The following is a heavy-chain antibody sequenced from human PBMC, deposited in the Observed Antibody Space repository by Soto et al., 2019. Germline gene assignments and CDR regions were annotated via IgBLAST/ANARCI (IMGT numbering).Heavy chain of an antibody. CDR1: GFTFSSYG. CDR2: IWYDGSNK. J-gene: IGHJ4*01. D-gene: IGHD6-19*01. V-gene: IGHV3-33*01. Sequence: QVQLVESGGGVVQPGRSLRLSCAASGFTFSSYGMHWVRQAPGKGLEWVAVIWYDGSNKYYADSVKGRFTISRDNSKNTLYLQMNSLRAEDTPVYYCARDGGPYSSGWYFFDYWCQGTLVTVSS. CDR3: ARDGGPYSSGWYFFDY.